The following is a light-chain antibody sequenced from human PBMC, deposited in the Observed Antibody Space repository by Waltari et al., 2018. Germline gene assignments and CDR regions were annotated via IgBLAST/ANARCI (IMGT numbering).Light chain of an antibody. V-gene: IGKV4-1*01. J-gene: IGKJ2*01. CDR2: WAS. CDR3: QQCYSFPYT. Sequence: EIVMPPFLDPLASSLVARATIICMSCQSVFSTSTNSNYLGWYQQKPGQPPRLLISWASTRESGVPDRFSGSGSGTDFTLTISSLQAEDVAVYYCQQCYSFPYTFGQGTKLEIK. CDR1: QSVFSTSTNSNY.